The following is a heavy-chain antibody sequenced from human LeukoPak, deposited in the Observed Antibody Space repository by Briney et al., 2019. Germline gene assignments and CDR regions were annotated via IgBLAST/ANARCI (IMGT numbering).Heavy chain of an antibody. Sequence: ASVKVSCKASGYTFTSYDINWVRQATGQGLEWMGWMNPKSGNTGPAQKFQGRVTMTRDTAIRTAYMELSSLTSEDTAVYSCARGADGVSSNSRGWFDPWGQGTLVTVSS. CDR3: ARGADGVSSNSRGWFDP. V-gene: IGHV1-8*01. CDR1: GYTFTSYD. D-gene: IGHD2-15*01. J-gene: IGHJ5*02. CDR2: MNPKSGNT.